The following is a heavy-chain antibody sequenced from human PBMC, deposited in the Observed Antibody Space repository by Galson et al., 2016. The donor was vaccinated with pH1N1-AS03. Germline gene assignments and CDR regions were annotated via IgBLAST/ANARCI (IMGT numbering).Heavy chain of an antibody. CDR3: ARASYCGSGSRAFDY. D-gene: IGHD3-10*01. CDR2: ISSGSNAI. J-gene: IGHJ4*02. V-gene: IGHV3-21*06. Sequence: SLRLSCAVSGITFSSSSMNWVRQAPRKGLEWVASISSGSNAIYYADKLKGRIAVSRDNANNLLFLQMNSLRAEDTAVYYCARASYCGSGSRAFDYWGQGTLVTVSS. CDR1: GITFSSSS.